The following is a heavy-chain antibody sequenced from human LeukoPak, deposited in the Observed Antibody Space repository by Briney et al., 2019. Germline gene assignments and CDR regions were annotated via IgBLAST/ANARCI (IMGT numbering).Heavy chain of an antibody. CDR3: ARWLLPDY. CDR1: GFNFSSYW. V-gene: IGHV3-7*01. D-gene: IGHD2-15*01. CDR2: IKQDGGEK. Sequence: GGSLRLSCAASGFNFSSYWMNWVRQAPGKGLEWVANIKQDGGEKYYVDPVKDRFTISRDNAKKSVILQMNSLRAEDTAVYYCARWLLPDYWGQGTLVTVSS. J-gene: IGHJ4*02.